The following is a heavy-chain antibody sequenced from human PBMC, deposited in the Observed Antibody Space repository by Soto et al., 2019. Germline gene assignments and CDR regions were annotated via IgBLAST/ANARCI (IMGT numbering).Heavy chain of an antibody. CDR3: ARHRRYCSGGSCYRLYNWFDP. Sequence: SETLSLTCTVSGGSISSNSYYFVCIREPPWNGLELIGSIYYSGSTYYNPSLKSRVTISVDTSKNQFSLKLSSVTAADTAVYYCARHRRYCSGGSCYRLYNWFDPWGQGTLVTVSS. CDR2: IYYSGST. J-gene: IGHJ5*02. V-gene: IGHV4-39*01. CDR1: GGSISSNSYY. D-gene: IGHD2-15*01.